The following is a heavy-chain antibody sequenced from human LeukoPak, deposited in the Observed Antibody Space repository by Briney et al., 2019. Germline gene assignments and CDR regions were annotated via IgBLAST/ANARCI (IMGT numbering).Heavy chain of an antibody. CDR2: ISSGSSTI. V-gene: IGHV3-48*04. CDR1: GFIFSSYS. Sequence: GGSLRLSCAASGFIFSSYSMNWVRQAPGKGLEWVSYISSGSSTIYYADSVKGRFTVSRDNAKNSLYLQMNSLRAEDTAVYYFARGRGIAARGPYCYYYYMDVWGKGTTVTVSS. D-gene: IGHD6-6*01. J-gene: IGHJ6*03. CDR3: ARGRGIAARGPYCYYYYMDV.